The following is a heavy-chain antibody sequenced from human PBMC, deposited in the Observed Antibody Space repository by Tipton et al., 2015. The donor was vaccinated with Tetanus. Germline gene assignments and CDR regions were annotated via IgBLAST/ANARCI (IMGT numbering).Heavy chain of an antibody. V-gene: IGHV5-51*01. J-gene: IGHJ2*01. Sequence: QSGAEVKKPGESLKISCQGSRYNFTYYWIGWVRQMPGKGLEWMGIINPADSETRHGPSFQGQVTISADRSINIAYLQWSSLKASDTGMYYCARRRSAVLSGGYHWYFDLWGRGTLVGVSS. CDR1: RYNFTYYW. CDR2: INPADSET. D-gene: IGHD2-15*01. CDR3: ARRRSAVLSGGYHWYFDL.